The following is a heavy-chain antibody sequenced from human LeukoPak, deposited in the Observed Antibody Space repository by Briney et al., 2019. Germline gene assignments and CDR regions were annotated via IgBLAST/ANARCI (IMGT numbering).Heavy chain of an antibody. J-gene: IGHJ6*03. D-gene: IGHD2-15*01. Sequence: GASVKVSCKSSGYTFTSYAMNWVRQAPGQGLEWMGWISTNTGNPTYAQGFTGRFVFSLDTPVSTAYLQISSLKAEDTAVYYCARKSVAATPRDIVYQYSYMDVWGKGTTVTISS. CDR2: ISTNTGNP. CDR1: GYTFTSYA. CDR3: ARKSVAATPRDIVYQYSYMDV. V-gene: IGHV7-4-1*02.